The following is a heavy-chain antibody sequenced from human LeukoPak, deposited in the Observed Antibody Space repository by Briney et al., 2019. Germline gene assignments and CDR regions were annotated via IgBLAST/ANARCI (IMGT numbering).Heavy chain of an antibody. D-gene: IGHD3-22*01. V-gene: IGHV4-34*01. CDR3: ATLGEYYDSSGYYYN. CDR1: GGSFSGYY. Sequence: PSETLSLTCAVYGGSFSGYYWSWIRQPPGKGLEWIGEINHSGSTYYNPSLKSRVTISVDSSKNQFSLKLTSVTAADTAVYYCATLGEYYDSSGYYYNWGQGTLVTVPS. J-gene: IGHJ4*02. CDR2: INHSGST.